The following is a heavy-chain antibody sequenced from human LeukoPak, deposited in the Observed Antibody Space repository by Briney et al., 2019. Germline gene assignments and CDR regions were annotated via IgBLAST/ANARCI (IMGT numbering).Heavy chain of an antibody. Sequence: PGGSLRLSCAASGFTFSGSAMHWVRQASGKGLEWAGRIRSKANSYATAYAASVRGRFTISRDDSKNTAYLQMNSLKTEDTAVYYCTQFGGVIVDDYWGQGTLVTVSS. CDR1: GFTFSGSA. D-gene: IGHD3-16*02. CDR3: TQFGGVIVDDY. V-gene: IGHV3-73*01. J-gene: IGHJ4*02. CDR2: IRSKANSYAT.